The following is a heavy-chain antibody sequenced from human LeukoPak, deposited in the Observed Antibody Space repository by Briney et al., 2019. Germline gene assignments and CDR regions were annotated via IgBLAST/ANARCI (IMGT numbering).Heavy chain of an antibody. CDR1: GGSFSGYY. D-gene: IGHD4-23*01. CDR3: AAGGNSTLGNFDY. V-gene: IGHV4-34*01. Sequence: SETLSLTCAVYGGSFSGYYWSWIRHPPGKGLEWIGEINHSGSTNYNPSLKSRVTISVDTSKNQFSLKLSSVTAADTAVYYCAAGGNSTLGNFDYWGQGTLVTVSS. CDR2: INHSGST. J-gene: IGHJ4*02.